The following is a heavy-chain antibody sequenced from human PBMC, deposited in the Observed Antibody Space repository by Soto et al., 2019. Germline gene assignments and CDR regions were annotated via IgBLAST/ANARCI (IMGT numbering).Heavy chain of an antibody. J-gene: IGHJ6*02. CDR1: GFTFSSYG. V-gene: IGHV3-33*01. Sequence: QVQLVESGGGVVQPGRSLRLSCAASGFTFSSYGMHWVRQAPGKGLEWVAVIWYDGSNKYYAESVKGRFTISRDNSKNTLYLQINSLRAEDTAVYYCARGGMTTVTTAYYYYGMDVWGQGTTVTVSS. D-gene: IGHD4-17*01. CDR3: ARGGMTTVTTAYYYYGMDV. CDR2: IWYDGSNK.